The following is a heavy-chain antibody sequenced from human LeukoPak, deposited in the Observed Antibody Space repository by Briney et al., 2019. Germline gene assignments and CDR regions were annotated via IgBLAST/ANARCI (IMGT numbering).Heavy chain of an antibody. CDR3: AKDGRGYYFDY. V-gene: IGHV3-30-3*01. Sequence: GRSLRLSCAASGFTFSSYAMPWVRQAPGKGLEWVAVISYDGSNKYYADSVKGRFTISRDNSKNTLYLQMNSLRAEDTAVYYCAKDGRGYYFDYWGQGTLVTVSS. CDR2: ISYDGSNK. J-gene: IGHJ4*02. D-gene: IGHD3-10*01. CDR1: GFTFSSYA.